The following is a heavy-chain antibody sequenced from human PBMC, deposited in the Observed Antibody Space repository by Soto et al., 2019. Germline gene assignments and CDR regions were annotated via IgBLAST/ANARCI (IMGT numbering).Heavy chain of an antibody. CDR3: THTDRTSSADDGFQV. D-gene: IGHD6-6*01. J-gene: IGHJ3*01. CDR1: GFSLSTNAVA. Sequence: SGPKRVNPTHTLTMTCTFSGFSLSTNAVAVGWIRQPPGKALEWLALIFWDDDKRYNPSLKDRVTLTQDTAKNQVVLTMTNVDPVDTATYYCTHTDRTSSADDGFQVWGQGTIVTVSS. CDR2: IFWDDDK. V-gene: IGHV2-5*02.